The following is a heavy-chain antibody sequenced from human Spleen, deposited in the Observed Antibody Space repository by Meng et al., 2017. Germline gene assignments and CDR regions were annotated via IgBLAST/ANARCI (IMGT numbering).Heavy chain of an antibody. CDR2: INHSGST. V-gene: IGHV4-34*01. D-gene: IGHD4-11*01. J-gene: IGHJ4*02. CDR3: ARGPTTMAHDFDY. Sequence: QVELAQWGAGLLKPSETLSLTCVVSGGSSSDYYWSWIRQPPGKGLEWIGEINHSGSTNYNPSLESRATISVDTSQNNLSLKLSSVTAADSAVYYCARGPTTMAHDFDYWGQGTLVTVFS. CDR1: GGSSSDYY.